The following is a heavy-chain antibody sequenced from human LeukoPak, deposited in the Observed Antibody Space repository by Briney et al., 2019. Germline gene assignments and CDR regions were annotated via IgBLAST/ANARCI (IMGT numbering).Heavy chain of an antibody. V-gene: IGHV4-59*01. J-gene: IGHJ6*03. CDR3: ARSVGGGHYYYYYMDV. Sequence: SETLSLTCTVSGGSISSYYWSWIRQPPGKGLEWIGYIYYSGSTNYNPSLKSRVTISVDTSKNQFSLKLSSVTAADTAVYYCARSVGGGHYYYYYMDVWGNGTTVTVSS. CDR1: GGSISSYY. CDR2: IYYSGST. D-gene: IGHD2-15*01.